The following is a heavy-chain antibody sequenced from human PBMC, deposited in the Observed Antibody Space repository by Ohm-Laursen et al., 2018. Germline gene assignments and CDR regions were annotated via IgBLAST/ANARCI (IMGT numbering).Heavy chain of an antibody. CDR1: GYTFTSYY. CDR3: ARQKVLTQWLVRRDYYYGMDV. D-gene: IGHD6-19*01. V-gene: IGHV1-46*01. CDR2: INPSGGST. J-gene: IGHJ6*02. Sequence: ASVKVSCKASGYTFTSYYMHWVRQAPGQGLEWMGIINPSGGSTSYAQKFQGRVTMTRNTSISTAYMELSSLRSEDTAVYYCARQKVLTQWLVRRDYYYGMDVWGQGTTVTVSS.